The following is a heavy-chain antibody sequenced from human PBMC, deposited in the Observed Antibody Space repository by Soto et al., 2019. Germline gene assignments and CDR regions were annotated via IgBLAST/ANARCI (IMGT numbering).Heavy chain of an antibody. Sequence: GGSLRLSCAASGFTFSSYAMSWVRQAPGKGLEWVSAISGSGGSTYYADSVKGRFTISRDNSKNTLYLQMNSLRAEDTAVYYCASGSRYDILTGYYIEAGGVDYYYMDVWGKGTTVTVSS. J-gene: IGHJ6*03. CDR2: ISGSGGST. D-gene: IGHD3-9*01. CDR1: GFTFSSYA. CDR3: ASGSRYDILTGYYIEAGGVDYYYMDV. V-gene: IGHV3-23*01.